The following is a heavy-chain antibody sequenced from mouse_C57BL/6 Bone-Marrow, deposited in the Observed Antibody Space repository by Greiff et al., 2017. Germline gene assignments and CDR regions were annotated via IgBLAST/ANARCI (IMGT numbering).Heavy chain of an antibody. J-gene: IGHJ2*01. Sequence: VQLQQSGPELVKPGASVKISCKASGYAFSSSWMNWVKQRPGKGLEWIGRIYPGDGDTNYNGKFKGKATLTADKSSSTAYMQLSSLTSEDSAVYFGAREGTVVLSYYFDYWGQGTTLTVSS. CDR1: GYAFSSSW. CDR3: AREGTVVLSYYFDY. D-gene: IGHD1-1*01. CDR2: IYPGDGDT. V-gene: IGHV1-82*01.